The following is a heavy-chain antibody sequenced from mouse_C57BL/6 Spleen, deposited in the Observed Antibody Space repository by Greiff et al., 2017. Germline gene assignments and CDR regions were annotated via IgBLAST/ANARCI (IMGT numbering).Heavy chain of an antibody. V-gene: IGHV5-17*01. Sequence: EVKLVESGGGLVKPGGSLKLSCAASGFTFSDYGMHWVRQAPEKGLEWVAYISSGSSTIYYADTVKGRFTISRDNAKNTLFLQMTSLRSEDTAMYYCARDYGNYGPWFAYWGQGTLVTVSA. CDR1: GFTFSDYG. CDR3: ARDYGNYGPWFAY. CDR2: ISSGSSTI. D-gene: IGHD2-1*01. J-gene: IGHJ3*01.